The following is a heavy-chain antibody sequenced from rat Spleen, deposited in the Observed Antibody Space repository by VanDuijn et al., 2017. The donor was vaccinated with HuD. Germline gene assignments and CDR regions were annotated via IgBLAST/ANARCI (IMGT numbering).Heavy chain of an antibody. CDR3: TRDRAAPYWYFDV. CDR1: GFTFNDYW. D-gene: IGHD1-2*01. CDR2: ITNTGVTP. V-gene: IGHV5-31*01. Sequence: EVQLVESGGGPVQPGRSLKLSCVASGFTFNDYWMTWIRQAPGKGLEWVSSITNTGVTPYYQDSVRGRFTISRDNAKSTLYLQMNSLGSEDTATYYCTRDRAAPYWYFDVWGPGTMVTVSS. J-gene: IGHJ1*01.